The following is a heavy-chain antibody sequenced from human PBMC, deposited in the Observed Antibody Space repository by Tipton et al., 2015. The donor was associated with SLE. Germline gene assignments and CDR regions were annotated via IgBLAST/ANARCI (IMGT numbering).Heavy chain of an antibody. V-gene: IGHV3-11*06. Sequence: LSLTCAIYGGSFSAYYWSWIRQPPGKGLEWVSSISSSSSYIYYADSVKGRFTISRDNSKNTLYLQMNSLRAEDTAVYYCAKDGEYYFDYWGQGTLVTVSS. CDR1: GGSFSAYY. D-gene: IGHD3-10*01. CDR3: AKDGEYYFDY. CDR2: ISSSSSYI. J-gene: IGHJ4*02.